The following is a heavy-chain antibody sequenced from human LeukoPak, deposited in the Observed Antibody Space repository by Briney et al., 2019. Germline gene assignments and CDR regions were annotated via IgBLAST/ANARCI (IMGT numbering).Heavy chain of an antibody. Sequence: ASVKVSCKASGYTFTSYYMHWVRQAPGQGLEWMGIINPSGGSTSYAQKFRGRVTMTRDTSTGTVYMELSSLRSEDTAVYYCARDGWGGVVSVWFAPWGQGTLVTVSS. CDR3: ARDGWGGVVSVWFAP. V-gene: IGHV1-46*01. CDR2: INPSGGST. D-gene: IGHD3-3*01. J-gene: IGHJ5*02. CDR1: GYTFTSYY.